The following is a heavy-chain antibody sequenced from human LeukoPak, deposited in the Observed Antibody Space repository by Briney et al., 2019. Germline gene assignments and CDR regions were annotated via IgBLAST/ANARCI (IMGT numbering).Heavy chain of an antibody. CDR2: ISSSSSTI. CDR3: ARESHGQQLLHYFDY. V-gene: IGHV3-48*01. CDR1: GFTFSSYS. D-gene: IGHD6-13*01. J-gene: IGHJ4*02. Sequence: PGGSLRLSCAASGFTFSSYSMNWVRQAPGKGLEWVSYISSSSSTIYYADSVKGRFTISRDNAKNSLYLQMNSLRAEDTAVYYCARESHGQQLLHYFDYWGQGTLVTVSS.